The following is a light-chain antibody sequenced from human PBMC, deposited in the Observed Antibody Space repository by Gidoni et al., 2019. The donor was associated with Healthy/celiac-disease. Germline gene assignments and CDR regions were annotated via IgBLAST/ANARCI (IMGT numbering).Light chain of an antibody. V-gene: IGKV3-15*01. CDR1: QSVSSN. J-gene: IGKJ5*01. CDR2: GAS. Sequence: DIVMTQSPATLYASPGERATLSCRASQSVSSNLAWYQQKPGQAPRLLIYGASTRAPGIPARFSGSGSGTEFTLTISSLQSEDFAVYYCQQYNNWPITFGQGTRLEIK. CDR3: QQYNNWPIT.